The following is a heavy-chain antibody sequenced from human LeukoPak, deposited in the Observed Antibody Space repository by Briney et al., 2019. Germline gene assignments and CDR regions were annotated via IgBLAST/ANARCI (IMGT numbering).Heavy chain of an antibody. D-gene: IGHD3-16*01. CDR1: GFTFSNAW. V-gene: IGHV3-30*18. CDR2: ISYDGSNK. J-gene: IGHJ6*02. Sequence: PRGSLRLSCAASGFTFSNAWMTWVRQAPGKGLEWVAVISYDGSNKYYADSVKGRFTISRDNSKNTLYLQMNSLRAEDTAVYYCAKDRAGGFGMDVWGQGTTVTVSS. CDR3: AKDRAGGFGMDV.